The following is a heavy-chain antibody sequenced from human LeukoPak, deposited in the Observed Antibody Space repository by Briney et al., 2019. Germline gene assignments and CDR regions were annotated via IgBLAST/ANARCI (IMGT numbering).Heavy chain of an antibody. CDR2: ISVSGRST. J-gene: IGHJ4*02. Sequence: GGSLRLSCAASGFTFSSYAMSWVRQAPGKGLEWVSVISVSGRSTFYADSVKGRFTISRDNSKNTLYLQMNSLRAEDTAVYYCARDGRVQQLGDYWGQGTLVTVSS. CDR3: ARDGRVQQLGDY. D-gene: IGHD6-13*01. V-gene: IGHV3-23*01. CDR1: GFTFSSYA.